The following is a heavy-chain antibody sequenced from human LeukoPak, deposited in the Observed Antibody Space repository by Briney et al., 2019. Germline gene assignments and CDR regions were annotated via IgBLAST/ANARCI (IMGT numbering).Heavy chain of an antibody. V-gene: IGHV3-33*08. CDR1: GFNFASYA. CDR3: ASYAREDSSGYYAGFDY. D-gene: IGHD3-22*01. Sequence: SGGSLRLSCAASGFNFASYAMYWVRQAPGKGLEWVAVIWYDGSNKYYADSVKGRFTISRDNSKNTLYLQMNSLRAEDTAVYYCASYAREDSSGYYAGFDYWGQGTLVTVSS. J-gene: IGHJ4*02. CDR2: IWYDGSNK.